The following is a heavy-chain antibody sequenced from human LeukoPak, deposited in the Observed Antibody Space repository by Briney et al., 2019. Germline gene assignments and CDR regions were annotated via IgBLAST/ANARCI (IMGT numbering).Heavy chain of an antibody. D-gene: IGHD3-22*01. CDR2: IIPIFGTA. Sequence: ASVKVSCKASGGTFSSYAISWVRQAPGQGLEWMGRIIPIFGTANYAQKFQGRVTITTDESTSTAYMELSSLRSEDTAVYYCAGRLYYDSSGQNDYWGQGTLVTVSS. CDR1: GGTFSSYA. V-gene: IGHV1-69*05. J-gene: IGHJ4*02. CDR3: AGRLYYDSSGQNDY.